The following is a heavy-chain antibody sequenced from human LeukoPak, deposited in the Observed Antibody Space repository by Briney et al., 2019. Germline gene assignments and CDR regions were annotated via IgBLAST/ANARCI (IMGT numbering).Heavy chain of an antibody. CDR2: ISSSSSYI. V-gene: IGHV3-21*01. CDR3: ARVSWGIVGATYYYYYMDV. D-gene: IGHD1-26*01. CDR1: GFTFSSYS. J-gene: IGHJ6*03. Sequence: GGSLRLSCAASGFTFSSYSMNWVRQAPGKGLEWVSSISSSSSYIYYADSVKGRFTISRDNAKNSLYLQMNSLRAEDTAVYYCARVSWGIVGATYYYYYMDVWGKGTTVTTSS.